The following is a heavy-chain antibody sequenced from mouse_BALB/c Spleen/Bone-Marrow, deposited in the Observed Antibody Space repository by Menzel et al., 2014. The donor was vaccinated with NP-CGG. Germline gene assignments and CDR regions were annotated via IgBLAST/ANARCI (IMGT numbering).Heavy chain of an antibody. CDR1: GCTFSSYW. D-gene: IGHD1-1*01. Sequence: VQLQQSGAELMKPGASVKISCKATGCTFSSYWIEWVKQRPGHGLEWIGEILPGSGSTSYNEKFKGKATFTADTSSNTAYMQLSSLTSEDSAVYYCAREDGLWYFDVWGAGTTVTVSS. CDR2: ILPGSGST. V-gene: IGHV1-9*01. CDR3: AREDGLWYFDV. J-gene: IGHJ1*01.